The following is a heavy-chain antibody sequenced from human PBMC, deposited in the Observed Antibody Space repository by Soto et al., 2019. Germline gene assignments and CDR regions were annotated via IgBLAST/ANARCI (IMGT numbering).Heavy chain of an antibody. CDR2: FFSDAER. CDR3: ARMDGDYNYYGLDV. Sequence: QVTLKESGPVLVKPTETLTLTCSVSGFSLTNGRTGVSWIRQPPGKALEWLAHFFSDAERSYSTSMQSRLNMYKDSSGSQVVLTMTNMAPADTATYFCARMDGDYNYYGLDVWGHGIAVTVSS. CDR1: GFSLTNGRTG. J-gene: IGHJ6*02. V-gene: IGHV2-26*01. D-gene: IGHD4-17*01.